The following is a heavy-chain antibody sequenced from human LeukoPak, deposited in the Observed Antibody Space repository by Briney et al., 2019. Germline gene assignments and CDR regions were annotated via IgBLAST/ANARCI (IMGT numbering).Heavy chain of an antibody. CDR3: AKDIDSFGLHQLLGFDY. J-gene: IGHJ4*02. CDR1: GFTVSSNY. CDR2: ISGSGDSR. V-gene: IGHV3-23*01. Sequence: GGSLRLSCAASGFTVSSNYMSWVRQAPGKGLELVSGISGSGDSRYYADSVKGRFTISRDNSKNTLYLQMNSLRAEDTAVYFCAKDIDSFGLHQLLGFDYWGQGTLVTVSS. D-gene: IGHD1-26*01.